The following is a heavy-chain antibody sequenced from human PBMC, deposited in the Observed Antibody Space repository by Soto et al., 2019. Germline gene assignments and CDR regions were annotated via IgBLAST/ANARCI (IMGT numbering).Heavy chain of an antibody. V-gene: IGHV3-30*03. J-gene: IGHJ4*02. CDR1: GFTFSNYG. D-gene: IGHD3-9*01. CDR2: ISYDGSNK. Sequence: QVNLVESGGGVVQPGRSLRLSCAASGFTFSNYGMHWVRQAPGKGLEWVAVISYDGSNKYYADSVKGRFTISRDNSKNTLYLQMNRLRAEDTAVYYCASQYYDILTGYQEVEYWGQGTLVTVSS. CDR3: ASQYYDILTGYQEVEY.